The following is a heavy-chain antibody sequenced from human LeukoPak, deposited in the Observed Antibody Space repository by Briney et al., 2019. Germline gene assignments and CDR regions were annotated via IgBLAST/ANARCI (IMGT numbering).Heavy chain of an antibody. CDR1: GGSISSYY. Sequence: PSETLSLTCTVSGGSISSYYWSWIRQPPGKGLEWIGYIYYSGSTNYNPSLKSRVTISVDTSKNQFSLKLSSVTAADTAVYYCASGTATTMVAWFDPWGQGTLVTVSS. CDR3: ASGTATTMVAWFDP. J-gene: IGHJ5*02. D-gene: IGHD4-23*01. CDR2: IYYSGST. V-gene: IGHV4-59*01.